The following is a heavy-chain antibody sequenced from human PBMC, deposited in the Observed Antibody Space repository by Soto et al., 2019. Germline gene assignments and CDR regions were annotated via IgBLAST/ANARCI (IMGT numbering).Heavy chain of an antibody. Sequence: QVQLQESGPGLVKPSETLSLTCTVSGGSISGYYWSWIRQAPRKGLEWIGYIYYSGTTNYDPSLMSRLTMSVATYKDQFSLKLSSVTTADTAVYYCASLTGGTYLSFYYYIGVWSKGTRVNDSS. D-gene: IGHD2-8*02. V-gene: IGHV4-59*01. J-gene: IGHJ6*03. CDR2: IYYSGTT. CDR3: ASLTGGTYLSFYYYIGV. CDR1: GGSISGYY.